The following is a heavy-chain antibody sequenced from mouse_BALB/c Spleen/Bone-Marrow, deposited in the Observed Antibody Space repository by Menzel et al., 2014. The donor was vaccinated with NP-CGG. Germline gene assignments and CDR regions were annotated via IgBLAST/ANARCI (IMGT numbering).Heavy chain of an antibody. Sequence: QVQLQQSGAELAKPGASVKMSCKASGYTFTSYWMHWVKQRPGQGLEWIGYINPSTGYTEYNQKFKDKATLTADKSSSTAYMQLSSLTSEDSAVYYCATGTYYFDYWDQGTTLTVSS. CDR3: ATGTYYFDY. CDR1: GYTFTSYW. D-gene: IGHD4-1*01. V-gene: IGHV1-7*01. CDR2: INPSTGYT. J-gene: IGHJ2*01.